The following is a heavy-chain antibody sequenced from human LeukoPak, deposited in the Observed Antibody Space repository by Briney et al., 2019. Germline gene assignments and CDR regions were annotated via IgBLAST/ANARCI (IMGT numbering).Heavy chain of an antibody. V-gene: IGHV4-59*08. D-gene: IGHD6-13*01. CDR2: IYYSGST. J-gene: IGHJ5*02. CDR1: GSSISSYY. Sequence: PSETLSLTCTVSGSSISSYYWSWIRQPPGKGLEWIGYIYYSGSTYYNPSLKSRVTISVDTSKNQFSLKLSSVTAADTAVYYCARGTGYSSSWYPWGQGTLVTVSS. CDR3: ARGTGYSSSWYP.